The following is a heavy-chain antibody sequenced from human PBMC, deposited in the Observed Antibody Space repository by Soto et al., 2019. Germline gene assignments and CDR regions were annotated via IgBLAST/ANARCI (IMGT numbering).Heavy chain of an antibody. J-gene: IGHJ5*02. V-gene: IGHV4-31*03. Sequence: SETLSLTCTVSGGSISSGGYYWSWIRQHPGKGLEWIGYIYYSGSTYYNPSLKSRVTISVDTSKNQFSLKLSSVTAADTAVYYCARDLRGGFDPWGQGTLVTVSS. CDR3: ARDLRGGFDP. CDR2: IYYSGST. CDR1: GGSISSGGYY. D-gene: IGHD3-10*01.